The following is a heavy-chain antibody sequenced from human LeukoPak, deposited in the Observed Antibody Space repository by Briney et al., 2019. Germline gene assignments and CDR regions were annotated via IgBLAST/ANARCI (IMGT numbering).Heavy chain of an antibody. V-gene: IGHV4-38-2*02. CDR3: ARGGLPTYYYGSGSYPNFDYFDY. CDR1: GYSISSGYY. D-gene: IGHD3-10*01. Sequence: SETLSLTCTVSGYSISSGYYWGWIRPPPGKGLEWIGSIYHSGSTYYNPSLKSRVTISVDTSKNQFSLKLSSVTAADTAVYYCARGGLPTYYYGSGSYPNFDYFDYWGQGTLVTVSS. J-gene: IGHJ4*02. CDR2: IYHSGST.